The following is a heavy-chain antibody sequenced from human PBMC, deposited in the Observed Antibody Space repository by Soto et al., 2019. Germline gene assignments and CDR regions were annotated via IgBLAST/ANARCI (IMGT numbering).Heavy chain of an antibody. D-gene: IGHD3-10*01. V-gene: IGHV3-21*01. CDR3: ARDKDPYGSGSYFCP. Sequence: PGGSLRLSCAASGFTFSSYRMNWVRQAPGKGLEWVSSISSSSSYIYYADSVKGRFTISRDNAKNSLYLQMNSLRAEDTAVYYCARDKDPYGSGSYFCPWGQGTLVTVSS. CDR2: ISSSSSYI. J-gene: IGHJ5*02. CDR1: GFTFSSYR.